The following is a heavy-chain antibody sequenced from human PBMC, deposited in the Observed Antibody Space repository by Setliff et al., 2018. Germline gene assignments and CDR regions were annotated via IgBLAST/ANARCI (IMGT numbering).Heavy chain of an antibody. CDR2: IYHSGST. D-gene: IGHD3-10*01. J-gene: IGHJ5*02. CDR1: GGSISSSSYY. CDR3: ARHVYGSGSYYNWFDP. Sequence: SETLSLTCTVSGGSISSSSYYWGWSRQPPGKGLEWIGSIYHSGSTYYNPSLKSRVTISVDTSKNQFSLKLSSVTAADTAVYYCARHVYGSGSYYNWFDPWGQGTLVTVSS. V-gene: IGHV4-39*01.